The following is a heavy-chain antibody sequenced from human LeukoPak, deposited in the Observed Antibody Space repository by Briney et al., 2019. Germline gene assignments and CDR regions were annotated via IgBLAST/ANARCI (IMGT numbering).Heavy chain of an antibody. CDR3: ARVKVRGVKSWFDP. Sequence: PSQTLSLTCAVSGGSISSGGYSWSWIRQPPGKGLEWIGYIYHSGSTYYNPSLKSRVTISVDRSKNQFSLKLSSATAADTAVYYCARVKVRGVKSWFDPWGQGTLVTVSS. V-gene: IGHV4-30-2*01. CDR2: IYHSGST. D-gene: IGHD3-10*01. J-gene: IGHJ5*02. CDR1: GGSISSGGYS.